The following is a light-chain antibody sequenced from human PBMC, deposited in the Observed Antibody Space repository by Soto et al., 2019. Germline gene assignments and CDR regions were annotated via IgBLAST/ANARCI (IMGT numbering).Light chain of an antibody. CDR2: GAS. CDR3: QQYGSSPIT. Sequence: EIVLTQSPGTLSLSPGERATLSCRASQGVTSNNLAWYQQKPGQAPRLLIYGASNRATGVPDRFSGSGSGTDFTLTISRLEPEDSAVYYCQQYGSSPITFGQGTRLEIK. CDR1: QGVTSNN. V-gene: IGKV3-20*01. J-gene: IGKJ5*01.